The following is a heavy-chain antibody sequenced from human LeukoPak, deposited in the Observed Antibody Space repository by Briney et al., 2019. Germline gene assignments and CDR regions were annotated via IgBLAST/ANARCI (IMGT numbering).Heavy chain of an antibody. D-gene: IGHD3-10*01. CDR1: GFAFNTYA. J-gene: IGHJ5*02. V-gene: IGHV3-33*01. CDR2: IWHDGSHK. Sequence: GGSLRLSCAASGFAFNTYAMHWVRQAPGQGLEWVALIWHDGSHKFYSNSVRGQFTISRDNSKNTVSLQMNNLRSEDSAVYYCAAGDTLVRGVIIPFAPWGQGTLVTVSS. CDR3: AAGDTLVRGVIIPFAP.